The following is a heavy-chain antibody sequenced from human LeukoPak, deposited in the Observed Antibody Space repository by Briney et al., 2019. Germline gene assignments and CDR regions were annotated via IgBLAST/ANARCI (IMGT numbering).Heavy chain of an antibody. CDR2: IYYSGST. CDR1: GGSISSYY. D-gene: IGHD3-3*01. CDR3: ARAPYDFWSGYYTDWFDP. V-gene: IGHV4-59*01. J-gene: IGHJ5*02. Sequence: SETLSLTCTVSGGSISSYYWSWIRQPPGKGLEWIGHIYYSGSTNYNPSLKSRVTISVDTSKNQFSLKLSSVTAADTAVYYCARAPYDFWSGYYTDWFDPWGQGTLVTVSS.